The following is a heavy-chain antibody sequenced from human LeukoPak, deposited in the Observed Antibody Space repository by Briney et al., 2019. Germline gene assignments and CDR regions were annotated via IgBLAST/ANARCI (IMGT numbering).Heavy chain of an antibody. V-gene: IGHV4-34*01. CDR2: INHSGST. J-gene: IGHJ4*02. Sequence: SETLSLTCAVYGGSFSGYYWSWIRQPPGKGLEWIGEINHSGSTNYNPSLKSRVTISVDTSKNQFSLKLSSVTAADTAVYYCARSDSMAPYYFDYWGQGTLVTVSS. D-gene: IGHD2-8*01. CDR1: GGSFSGYY. CDR3: ARSDSMAPYYFDY.